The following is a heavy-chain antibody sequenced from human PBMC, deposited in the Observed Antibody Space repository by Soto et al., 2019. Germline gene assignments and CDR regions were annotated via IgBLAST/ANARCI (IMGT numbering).Heavy chain of an antibody. V-gene: IGHV3-48*02. J-gene: IGHJ3*02. D-gene: IGHD7-27*01. CDR3: TRDRQTGERREAFDI. CDR2: IDTSGSTT. Sequence: EVQLVESGGGLVQPGGSLRLSCAASGFTFSSYSMSWVRQGPGKGLEWVSYIDTSGSTTYYADSVKGRFAISRDNAKNPPNLQVTSPRDEETAEDDGTRDRQTGERREAFDIWGQGTMFTVYS. CDR1: GFTFSSYS.